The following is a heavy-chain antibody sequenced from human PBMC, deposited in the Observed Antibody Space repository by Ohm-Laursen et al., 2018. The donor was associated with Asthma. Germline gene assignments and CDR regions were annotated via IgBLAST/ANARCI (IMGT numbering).Heavy chain of an antibody. V-gene: IGHV3-33*08. D-gene: IGHD2-8*01. CDR1: GFTLTSYD. CDR3: VRDFCIDGFCSKAFDT. CDR2: LWYGGSNK. Sequence: SLRLSCAASGFTLTSYDMYWVRQAPGKGLEFVAVLWYGGSNKYYTDSVKGRFTISRDIAKNTLYLEMNSLRAEDTAEYFCVRDFCIDGFCSKAFDTWGQGTLVTVSS. J-gene: IGHJ5*02.